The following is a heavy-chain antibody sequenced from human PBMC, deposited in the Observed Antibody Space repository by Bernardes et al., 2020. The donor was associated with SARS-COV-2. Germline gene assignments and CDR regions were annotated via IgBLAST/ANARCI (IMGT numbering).Heavy chain of an antibody. V-gene: IGHV3-30-3*01. J-gene: IGHJ4*02. Sequence: GGSLRLSCTASGFTVSSSAMHWVRQAPGKGPEWVAVISNDGSIKYYTDSVKGRFTNSRDNSKNTLYLLMNSLRTDDTAVYYCTRGLELELITWFDYWGQGTLVTVSS. CDR3: TRGLELELITWFDY. CDR1: GFTVSSSA. CDR2: ISNDGSIK. D-gene: IGHD1-7*01.